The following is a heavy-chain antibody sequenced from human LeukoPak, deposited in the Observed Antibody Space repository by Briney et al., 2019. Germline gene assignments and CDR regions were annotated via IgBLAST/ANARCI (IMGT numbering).Heavy chain of an antibody. CDR2: ISSSGSAI. V-gene: IGHV3-11*01. J-gene: IGHJ3*02. CDR1: GFTFSNYA. Sequence: PGGSLRLSCAGSGFTFSNYAMTWVRQAPGKGLEWVSYISSSGSAIYYADSVKGRFTISRDDAKNSLSLQMNSLRAEDTAVYFCAREYSGTLRSGAFDIWGQGTMVTVSS. CDR3: AREYSGTLRSGAFDI. D-gene: IGHD1-26*01.